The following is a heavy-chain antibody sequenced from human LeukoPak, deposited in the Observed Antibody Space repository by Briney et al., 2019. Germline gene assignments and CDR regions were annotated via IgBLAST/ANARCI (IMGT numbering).Heavy chain of an antibody. D-gene: IGHD1-14*01. V-gene: IGHV3-30-3*01. CDR3: ARGEGIGNLDY. CDR1: GFPFSSFA. CDR2: ISFDGNHI. Sequence: GGSLRLSCAASGFPFSSFAMHWVRQAPDKGLEGVALISFDGNHIYYRDSVKGRFTISRDNSKNTMSLQMNSLRPADTALYFCARGEGIGNLDYWGQGSLVTVSS. J-gene: IGHJ4*02.